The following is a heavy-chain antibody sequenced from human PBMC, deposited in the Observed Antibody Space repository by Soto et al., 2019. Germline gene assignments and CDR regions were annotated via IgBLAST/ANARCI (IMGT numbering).Heavy chain of an antibody. CDR2: MNSDGSST. V-gene: IGHV3-74*01. D-gene: IGHD7-27*01. CDR3: TTDLGTGY. CDR1: GFTFSNYW. Sequence: LRLSCAASGFTFSNYWMHWVRQAPGKGLVWVSRMNSDGSSTSYADSVKGRFTISRDNAKNTLYLQMNSLRAEDTAVYYCTTDLGTGYWGQGTLVTVSS. J-gene: IGHJ4*02.